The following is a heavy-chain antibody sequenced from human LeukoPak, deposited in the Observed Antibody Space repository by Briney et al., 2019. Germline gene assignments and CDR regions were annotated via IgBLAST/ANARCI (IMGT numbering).Heavy chain of an antibody. D-gene: IGHD6-13*01. CDR2: IYYSGST. Sequence: SQTLSLTCTVSGGSVSGTSFYWSWIRQPPGKGLEWIGCIYYSGSTTYSPSLKSRVTISVDTSKNQFSLKLSSVTAADTAVYFCARYSTSWYTFDYWGQGTLVTVSS. CDR1: GGSVSGTSFY. V-gene: IGHV4-61*01. CDR3: ARYSTSWYTFDY. J-gene: IGHJ4*02.